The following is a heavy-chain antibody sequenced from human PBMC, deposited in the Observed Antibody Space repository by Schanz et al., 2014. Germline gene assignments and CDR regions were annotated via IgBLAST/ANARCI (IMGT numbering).Heavy chain of an antibody. CDR3: ARSPGDFPGWFDS. V-gene: IGHV4-30-2*01. J-gene: IGHJ5*01. CDR2: IYHSGGT. Sequence: QLQLQESGSGLVKPSQTLSLTCGVSGGSISSGGSSWNWIRLPPGKGLEWIGYIYHSGGTYYNPSLKRRVTIAVARPKNKFSLILNSVTAADTAVYYCARSPGDFPGWFDSWGQGTLVTVSS. CDR1: GGSISSGGSS. D-gene: IGHD4-17*01.